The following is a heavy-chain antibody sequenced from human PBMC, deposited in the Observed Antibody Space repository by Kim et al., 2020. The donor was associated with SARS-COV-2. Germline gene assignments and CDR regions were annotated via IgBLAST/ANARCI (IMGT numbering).Heavy chain of an antibody. D-gene: IGHD2-15*01. CDR2: ISWNSGSI. J-gene: IGHJ6*01. V-gene: IGHV3-9*01. Sequence: GGSLRLSCAASGFTFDDYAMHWVRQAPGKGLEWVSGISWNSGSIGYADSVKGRFTISRDNAKNSLYLQMNSLRAEDTALYYCAKGTSGGNPRNYYYYYG. CDR3: AKGTSGGNPRNYYYYYG. CDR1: GFTFDDYA.